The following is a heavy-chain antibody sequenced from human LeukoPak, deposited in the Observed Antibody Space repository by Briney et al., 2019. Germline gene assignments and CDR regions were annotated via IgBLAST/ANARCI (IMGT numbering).Heavy chain of an antibody. CDR2: ISYDGSNK. J-gene: IGHJ4*02. CDR3: AKVVYCSSTSCPGGDFDY. V-gene: IGHV3-30*18. CDR1: GFTFSSYG. D-gene: IGHD2-2*01. Sequence: PGGSLRLSCAASGFTFSSYGMHWVRQAPGKGLEWVAVISYDGSNKYYADSVKGRFTISRDNSKNTLYLQMNSLRAEDTAVYYCAKVVYCSSTSCPGGDFDYWGQGTLVTVSS.